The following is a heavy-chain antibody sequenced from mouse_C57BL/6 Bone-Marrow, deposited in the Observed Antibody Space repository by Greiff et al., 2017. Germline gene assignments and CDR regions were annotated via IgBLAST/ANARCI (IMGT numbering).Heavy chain of an antibody. CDR3: AIIFFDY. J-gene: IGHJ2*01. D-gene: IGHD1-3*01. V-gene: IGHV1-42*01. CDR2: INPSTGGT. CDR1: GYSFTGYY. Sequence: EVQLQQSGPELVKPGASVKISCKASGYSFTGYYMNWVKQSPEKSLEWIGEINPSTGGTTYNQKFKAKATLTVDKSSSTAYMQLKSLTSEDSAVYYCAIIFFDYWGQGTTLTVSS.